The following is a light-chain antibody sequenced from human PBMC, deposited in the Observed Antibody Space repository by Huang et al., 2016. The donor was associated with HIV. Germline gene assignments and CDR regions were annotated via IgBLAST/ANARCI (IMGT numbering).Light chain of an antibody. Sequence: DIQMTQSPSSLSVSVGDRVTITCRASQNINNYLNWYQQRTGKAPNRLIFGASSLQNGVPSRFSGSGSGTVFTLTISSLQPEDFGTYYCQQTSTAPMYSFGQGTELEIK. CDR3: QQTSTAPMYS. J-gene: IGKJ2*03. CDR2: GAS. CDR1: QNINNY. V-gene: IGKV1-39*01.